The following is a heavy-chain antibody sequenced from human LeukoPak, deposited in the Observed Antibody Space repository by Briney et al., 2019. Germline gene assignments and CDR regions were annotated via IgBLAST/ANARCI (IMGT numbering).Heavy chain of an antibody. CDR2: IYPSGNT. CDR1: VGSISSHY. D-gene: IGHD2-15*01. V-gene: IGHV4-4*09. Sequence: SETLSLTCTVSVGSISSHYWSWIRQPPGKGLEWIGYIYPSGNTYYNPSLKSRVTISIDRSKKQFSLNLSSLAAADNAVYYRARGYCSGSTCYLALDIWRQGTMVTVSS. J-gene: IGHJ3*02. CDR3: ARGYCSGSTCYLALDI.